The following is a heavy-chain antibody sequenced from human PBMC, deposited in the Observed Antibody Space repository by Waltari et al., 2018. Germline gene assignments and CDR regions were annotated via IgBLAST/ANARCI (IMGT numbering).Heavy chain of an antibody. V-gene: IGHV3-7*01. CDR1: GFIFSNSW. CDR3: VRDPEWGAYDI. Sequence: EVQLVESGGGLVQPGGSLRISCEAFGFIFSNSWMSWVRQAPGKGLEWVAKINREGSEKYSVDSVKGRFTISRDNAKNSLYLQMNSLTVEDTAVYYCVRDPEWGAYDIWGQGTMVTVS. CDR2: INREGSEK. D-gene: IGHD1-26*01. J-gene: IGHJ3*02.